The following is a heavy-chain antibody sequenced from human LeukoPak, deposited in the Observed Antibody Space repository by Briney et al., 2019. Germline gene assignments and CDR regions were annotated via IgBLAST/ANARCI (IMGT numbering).Heavy chain of an antibody. CDR2: IYTSGST. CDR1: GGSFSGYY. J-gene: IGHJ4*02. Sequence: PSETLSLTCAVYGGSFSGYYWSWIRQPPGKGLEWIGRIYTSGSTNYNPSLKSRVTMSVVTSKNQFSLKLSSVTAADTAVYYCARETTVTTSDYFDYWGQGTLVTVSS. V-gene: IGHV4-4*07. CDR3: ARETTVTTSDYFDY. D-gene: IGHD4-17*01.